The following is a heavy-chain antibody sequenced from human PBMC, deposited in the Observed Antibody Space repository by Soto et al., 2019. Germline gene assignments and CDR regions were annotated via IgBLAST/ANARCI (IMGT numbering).Heavy chain of an antibody. CDR2: IYSSGGT. CDR3: ARGQRFSDSFDP. V-gene: IGHV4-4*07. CDR1: GGAISGYY. Sequence: SETLSLTCTVSGGAISGYYWTWVRQPAGKGLEWIGRIYSSGGTKYNPSLKSRVDMSLDMSKNQFSLRLRSVTAADTAVYYCARGQRFSDSFDPWGQGTLVTVSS. J-gene: IGHJ5*02. D-gene: IGHD3-3*01.